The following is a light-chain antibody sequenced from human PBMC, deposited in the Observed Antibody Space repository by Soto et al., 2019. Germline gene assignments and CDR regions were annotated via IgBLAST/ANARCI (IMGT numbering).Light chain of an antibody. V-gene: IGLV2-14*03. CDR1: SSDIGHYDY. CDR3: CSLTTSHTYV. Sequence: QSVLTQPASVSGSPGQSITISCTGTSSDIGHYDYVSWYQQHPGKAPKLMIYHVTYRPSGVSNRYSGSESGNSASLTISGPQADDEADYYCCSLTTSHTYVFGSGTKVTVL. J-gene: IGLJ1*01. CDR2: HVT.